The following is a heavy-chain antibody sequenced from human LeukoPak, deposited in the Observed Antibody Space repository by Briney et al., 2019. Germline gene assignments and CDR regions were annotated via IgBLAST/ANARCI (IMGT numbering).Heavy chain of an antibody. D-gene: IGHD3-10*01. CDR2: IYHSGST. Sequence: SETLSLTCAVSGYSISSGYYWGWIRQPPGKGLEWIGSIYHSGSTYYNPSLKSRVTISVDTSKNQFPLKLSSVTAADTAVYYCARATAGYYYGSGSLDYWGQGTLVTVSS. CDR3: ARATAGYYYGSGSLDY. J-gene: IGHJ4*02. V-gene: IGHV4-38-2*01. CDR1: GYSISSGYY.